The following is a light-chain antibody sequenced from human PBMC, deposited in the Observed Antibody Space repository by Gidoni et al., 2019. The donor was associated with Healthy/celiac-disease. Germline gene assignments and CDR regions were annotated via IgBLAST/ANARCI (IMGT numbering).Light chain of an antibody. CDR2: QDS. Sequence: SYELTHPPSVSVPPGQTASITCSGDKLGDKYAWWSQQKPGQSPVLVIYQDSKRPSGIPERFSGSNSGNTATMTISGTQAMDEADYYCKAWDSSNVVFGGGTKLTVL. CDR3: KAWDSSNVV. CDR1: KLGDKY. V-gene: IGLV3-1*01. J-gene: IGLJ2*01.